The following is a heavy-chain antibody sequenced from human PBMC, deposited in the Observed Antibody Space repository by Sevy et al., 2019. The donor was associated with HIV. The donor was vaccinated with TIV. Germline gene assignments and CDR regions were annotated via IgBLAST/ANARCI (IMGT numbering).Heavy chain of an antibody. V-gene: IGHV3-30*03. CDR2: ISYDGSNK. J-gene: IGHJ3*02. CDR3: AIDAFDI. Sequence: GGSLRLSCAASGFTFSSYGMHWARQAPGKGLEWVAVISYDGSNKYYADSVKGRFTISRDNSKNTLYLQMNSLRAEDTAVYYCAIDAFDIWGQGTMVTVSS. CDR1: GFTFSSYG.